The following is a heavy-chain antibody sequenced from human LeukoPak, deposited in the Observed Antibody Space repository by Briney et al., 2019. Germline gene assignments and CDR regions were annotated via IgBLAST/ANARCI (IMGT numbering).Heavy chain of an antibody. CDR1: GYSISSGYY. V-gene: IGHV4-38-2*02. CDR3: ARDKKSVSSSWYYYGMDV. Sequence: SETPSLTCAVSGYSISSGYYWGWIRQPPGKGLEWIGSIYHSGSTYYNPSLKSRVTISVDTSKNQFSLKLSSVTAADTAVYYCARDKKSVSSSWYYYGMDVWGKGTTVTVSS. D-gene: IGHD6-13*01. CDR2: IYHSGST. J-gene: IGHJ6*04.